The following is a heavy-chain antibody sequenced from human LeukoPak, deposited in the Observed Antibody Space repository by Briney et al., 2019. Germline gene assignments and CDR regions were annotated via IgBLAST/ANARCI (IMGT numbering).Heavy chain of an antibody. D-gene: IGHD3-16*01. V-gene: IGHV3-23*01. Sequence: PGGSLRLSCTASGFTFSNYPINFVRQAPGKGLDXXXXISGSGTTIYXADXXXXRFTISRDNSKNTVYLQMNSLRAEDTALYYCVTKLYVSHHTHAFDIWGQGTMVTVSP. CDR2: ISGSGTTI. CDR3: VTKLYVSHHTHAFDI. CDR1: GFTFSNYP. J-gene: IGHJ3*02.